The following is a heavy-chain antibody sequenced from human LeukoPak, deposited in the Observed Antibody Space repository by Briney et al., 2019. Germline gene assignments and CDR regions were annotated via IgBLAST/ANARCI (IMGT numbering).Heavy chain of an antibody. Sequence: PGASLRLSCAASGFTFSNYAMSWVRQAPGKGLEWVANIKQDGSEKYYVDSVKGRLTISRDNAKNSLYLQMNSLRAEDTAVYYCARDGDYYYDSSGSDYWGQGTLVTVSS. CDR1: GFTFSNYA. CDR2: IKQDGSEK. CDR3: ARDGDYYYDSSGSDY. D-gene: IGHD3-22*01. V-gene: IGHV3-7*01. J-gene: IGHJ4*02.